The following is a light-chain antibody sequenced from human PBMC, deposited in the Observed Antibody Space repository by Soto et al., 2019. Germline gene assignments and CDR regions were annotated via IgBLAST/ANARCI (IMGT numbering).Light chain of an antibody. V-gene: IGKV1-5*03. CDR1: QTIYSW. J-gene: IGKJ1*01. CDR2: KAS. CDR3: QQYHIYSGT. Sequence: DIQMTQSPSTLSASVGDRVTITCRASQTIYSWLAWYQQRPGNPPNLLIYKASTLASGVPSRFSGSGSGTEFTLTINSLQPDDFATYYCQQYHIYSGTFGQGTRWIS.